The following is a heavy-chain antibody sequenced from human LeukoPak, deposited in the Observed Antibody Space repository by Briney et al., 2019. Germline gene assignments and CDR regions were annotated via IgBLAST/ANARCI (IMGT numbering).Heavy chain of an antibody. CDR3: ARGPSSGDFDY. CDR1: GYPFTAYF. CDR2: INPSSGAT. Sequence: ASVKVSCKASGYPFTAYFLHWFRQAPGQGLEWMGWINPSSGATNYAQKFQGRVTMTRDTSISTVYMELSRLTSDDTAVYYCARGPSSGDFDYWGQGTLVTVSS. D-gene: IGHD1-26*01. V-gene: IGHV1-2*02. J-gene: IGHJ4*02.